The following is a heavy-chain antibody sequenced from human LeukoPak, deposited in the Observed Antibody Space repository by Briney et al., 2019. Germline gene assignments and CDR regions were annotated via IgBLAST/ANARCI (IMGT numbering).Heavy chain of an antibody. CDR2: SNPNSGGT. J-gene: IGHJ4*02. Sequence: GASVKVSCKATGHTSTGYYMHWVRQAPGQGLEWMGWSNPNSGGTNYAQKFQGRVTMTRDTSISTAYLEPSRLRSDDTAVYYCARDPEYYYDSSGYSHFDYWGQGTLVTVSS. CDR3: ARDPEYYYDSSGYSHFDY. V-gene: IGHV1-2*02. CDR1: GHTSTGYY. D-gene: IGHD3-22*01.